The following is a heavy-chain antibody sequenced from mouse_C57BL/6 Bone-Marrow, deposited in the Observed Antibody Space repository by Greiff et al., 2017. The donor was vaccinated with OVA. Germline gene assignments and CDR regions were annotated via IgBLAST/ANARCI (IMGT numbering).Heavy chain of an antibody. CDR3: AHYYGSSPLYAMDY. Sequence: QVHVKQPGAELVKPGASVKLSCKASGYTFTSYWMHWVKQRPGRGLEWIGRIDPNSGGTKYNEKFKSKATLTVDKPSSTAYMQLSSLTSEDSAVYYCAHYYGSSPLYAMDYWGQGTSVTVSS. CDR2: IDPNSGGT. V-gene: IGHV1-72*01. D-gene: IGHD1-1*01. J-gene: IGHJ4*01. CDR1: GYTFTSYW.